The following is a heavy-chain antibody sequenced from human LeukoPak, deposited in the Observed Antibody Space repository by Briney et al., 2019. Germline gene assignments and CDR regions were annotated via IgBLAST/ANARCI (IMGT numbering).Heavy chain of an antibody. CDR2: ISYDGSNK. CDR1: GFTFSSYA. Sequence: PGRSLRLSCAASGFTFSSYAMHWVRQAPGKGLEWVAVISYDGSNKYYADSVKGRFTISRDNSKNTLYLQMNSLRAEDTAVYYCARDRDSSGYYPNDAFDIWGQGTMVTVSS. CDR3: ARDRDSSGYYPNDAFDI. D-gene: IGHD3-22*01. V-gene: IGHV3-30-3*01. J-gene: IGHJ3*02.